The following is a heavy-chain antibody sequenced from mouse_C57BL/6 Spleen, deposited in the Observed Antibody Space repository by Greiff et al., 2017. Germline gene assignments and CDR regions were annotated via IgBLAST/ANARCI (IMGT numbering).Heavy chain of an antibody. CDR1: GYAFTNYL. Sequence: QVQLQQSGAELVRPGTSVKVSCKASGYAFTNYLIEWVKQRPGQGLEWIGVINPGSGGTNYNEKFKGKATLTADKSSSTAYMQLSSLTSEDSAVYFCARWGIDYDYAMDYWGQGTSVTVSS. J-gene: IGHJ4*01. D-gene: IGHD2-4*01. CDR3: ARWGIDYDYAMDY. V-gene: IGHV1-54*01. CDR2: INPGSGGT.